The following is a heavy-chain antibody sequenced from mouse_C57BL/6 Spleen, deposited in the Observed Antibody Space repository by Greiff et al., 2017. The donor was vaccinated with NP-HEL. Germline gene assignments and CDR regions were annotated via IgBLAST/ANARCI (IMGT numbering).Heavy chain of an antibody. J-gene: IGHJ4*01. D-gene: IGHD2-2*01. CDR1: GYAFSSSW. CDR2: IYPGDGDT. Sequence: VQLQQSGPELVKPGASVKISCKASGYAFSSSWMNWVKQRPGKGLEWIGRIYPGDGDTNYNGKFKGKATLTADKSSSTAYMQLSSLTSEDSAVYFWARKRGYDGGAAMDYWGQGTSVTVSS. V-gene: IGHV1-82*01. CDR3: ARKRGYDGGAAMDY.